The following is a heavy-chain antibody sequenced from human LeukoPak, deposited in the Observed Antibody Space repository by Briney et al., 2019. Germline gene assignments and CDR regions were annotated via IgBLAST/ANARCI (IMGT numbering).Heavy chain of an antibody. CDR3: ARHTRESDYDFWSGYYPAGNYYYMDV. D-gene: IGHD3-3*01. Sequence: PGESLKISCKGSGYSFTNYWIGWVRQMPGKGLEWMGIIYPGDSDTRYSPSFQGQFTISADKSISTAHLQWSSLKASDTAMYYCARHTRESDYDFWSGYYPAGNYYYMDVWGKGTTVTVSS. V-gene: IGHV5-51*01. J-gene: IGHJ6*03. CDR2: IYPGDSDT. CDR1: GYSFTNYW.